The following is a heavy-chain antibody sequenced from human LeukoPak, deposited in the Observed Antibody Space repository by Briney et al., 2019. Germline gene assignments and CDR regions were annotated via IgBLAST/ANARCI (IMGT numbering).Heavy chain of an antibody. V-gene: IGHV1-18*01. CDR1: GYTFTNYA. D-gene: IGHD4-17*01. Sequence: GASVKVSCKASGYTFTNYAISWVRQAPGQGLEWVARISGYNGNTDYAQKVKDRLTVTADTSTAYLEMRGLTSDGTAVYYCARDHGDFVGVRVGFDSWGQGTLVTVSS. CDR2: ISGYNGNT. CDR3: ARDHGDFVGVRVGFDS. J-gene: IGHJ4*02.